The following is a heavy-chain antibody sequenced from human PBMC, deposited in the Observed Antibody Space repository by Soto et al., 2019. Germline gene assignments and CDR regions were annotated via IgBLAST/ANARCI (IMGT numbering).Heavy chain of an antibody. CDR1: GGSISSSSYY. Sequence: SETLSLTCTVSGGSISSSSYYWGWIRQPPGKGLEWIGSIYYSGSTYYNPSLKSRVTISVDTSKNQFSLRLSSVTAADTAVYYCASYGGRVVATIGIFDYWGQGTLVTVSS. J-gene: IGHJ4*02. CDR2: IYYSGST. CDR3: ASYGGRVVATIGIFDY. V-gene: IGHV4-39*01. D-gene: IGHD5-12*01.